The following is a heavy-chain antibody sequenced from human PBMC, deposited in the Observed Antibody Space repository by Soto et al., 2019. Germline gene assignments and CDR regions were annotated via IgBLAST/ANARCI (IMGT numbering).Heavy chain of an antibody. D-gene: IGHD2-21*01. CDR3: ARDHSISSSGAWWLDP. J-gene: IGHJ5*02. CDR1: GYTFSNNW. Sequence: GASVKVSCKASGYTFSNNWIHWVRRAPGQGLEWMGVINPSGYITNYAQKFQGRVTLTTDTSTRTVYMQLNSLTSGDTAVYYCARDHSISSSGAWWLDPWAREPWSPSPQ. V-gene: IGHV1-46*01. CDR2: INPSGYIT.